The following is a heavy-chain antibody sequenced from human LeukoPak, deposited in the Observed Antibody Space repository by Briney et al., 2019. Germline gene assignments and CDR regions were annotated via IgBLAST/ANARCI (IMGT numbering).Heavy chain of an antibody. CDR1: GGSVSSDNSY. CDR2: IYADGSS. Sequence: SETLSLTCTVSGGSVSSDNSYWNWIRQPAGKGLEWIGRIYADGSSTYNPSLRSRVTISVDSSKNQFSLRLTSMTAADTAVYYCARGYYYRGWGRGTLVTVSS. V-gene: IGHV4-61*02. CDR3: ARGYYYRG. J-gene: IGHJ2*01. D-gene: IGHD3-10*01.